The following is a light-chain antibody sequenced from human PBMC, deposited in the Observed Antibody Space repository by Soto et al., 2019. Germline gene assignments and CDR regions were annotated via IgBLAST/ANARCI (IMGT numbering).Light chain of an antibody. CDR1: QSVSSSY. J-gene: IGKJ2*01. CDR3: QQYGSSPYT. CDR2: GAS. V-gene: IGKV3-20*01. Sequence: EMVLTQSPGTLALSPGERATLSCRASQSVSSSYLAWYQQKPGQAPRLLIYGASSRATGIPDRFSGSGSGTDLTLTISRLEPEDFAVYYCQQYGSSPYTFGQGTKQEI.